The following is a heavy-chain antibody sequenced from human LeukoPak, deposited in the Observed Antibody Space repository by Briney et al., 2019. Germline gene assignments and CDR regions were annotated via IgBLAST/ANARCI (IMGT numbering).Heavy chain of an antibody. CDR2: IRGSGGST. D-gene: IGHD3-22*01. CDR3: AQGYFYDKIGYPPVDY. CDR1: GFTFSTYA. J-gene: IGHJ4*02. V-gene: IGHV3-23*01. Sequence: GGSLGLSCAASGFTFSTYAMTWVRQAPGRGLEWVSTIRGSGGSTYYADSVKGRFTISRDNSKTTLYLQMDSLRVEDTAVYYCAQGYFYDKIGYPPVDYWGQGTLVTVSS.